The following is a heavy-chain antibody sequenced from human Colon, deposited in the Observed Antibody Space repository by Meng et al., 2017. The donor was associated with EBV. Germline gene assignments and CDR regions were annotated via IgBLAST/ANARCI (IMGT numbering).Heavy chain of an antibody. CDR3: ARVGAYCGGDCYHPR. CDR1: CGSLSSRNW. V-gene: IGHV4-4*02. J-gene: IGHJ4*02. Sequence: QVRLKESGPGLVEPSGTLSLTCAVSCGSLSSRNWWSWVRQPPGKGLEWIGEIYHSGSTNYNPSLKSRVTISVDESKNQFSLRLSSVTAADTAVYYCARVGAYCGGDCYHPRWGQGTLVTVSS. CDR2: IYHSGST. D-gene: IGHD2-21*02.